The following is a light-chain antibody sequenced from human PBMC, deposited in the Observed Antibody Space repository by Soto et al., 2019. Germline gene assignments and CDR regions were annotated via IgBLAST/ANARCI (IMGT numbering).Light chain of an antibody. CDR1: RSNIGSNT. V-gene: IGLV1-44*01. J-gene: IGLJ1*01. Sequence: QSVLTQPPSASGTPGQRVTISCSGSRSNIGSNTVSWYQQVPGTAPKLLIYTNNQRPSGVPDRFFGSKSGTSASLAISGLQSEDEADYYCAAWDASLNGYVFGPGTKLTVL. CDR3: AAWDASLNGYV. CDR2: TNN.